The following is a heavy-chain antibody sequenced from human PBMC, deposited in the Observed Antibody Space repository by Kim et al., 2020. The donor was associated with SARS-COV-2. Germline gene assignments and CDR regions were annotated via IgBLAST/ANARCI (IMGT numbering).Heavy chain of an antibody. V-gene: IGHV3-23*01. Sequence: GGSLRLSCAASGFTFTSYAMNWVRQAPGKGLEWVSGINDDGGRTDYADSVKGRFTISRDNSKNTVYLQMNSLGGEDTAIYYCVKALSTSGSSWGWDCWGQGTLVTVSS. CDR3: VKALSTSGSSWGWDC. CDR2: INDDGGRT. J-gene: IGHJ4*02. D-gene: IGHD6-19*01. CDR1: GFTFTSYA.